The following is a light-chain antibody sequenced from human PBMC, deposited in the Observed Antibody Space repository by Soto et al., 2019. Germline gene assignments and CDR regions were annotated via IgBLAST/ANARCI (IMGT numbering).Light chain of an antibody. CDR1: QSLLHSDGKTY. J-gene: IGKJ1*01. CDR2: EVS. V-gene: IGKV2D-29*01. Sequence: IVMTQTPLSLSVTPGQPASISCKSSQSLLHSDGKTYLYWYLQRPGQPPQLLMSEVSDRFSGVPDRFSGTGSGTDFTLTISRVEAEDVGLYSCMQTKQLPLTFGPATKVEVK. CDR3: MQTKQLPLT.